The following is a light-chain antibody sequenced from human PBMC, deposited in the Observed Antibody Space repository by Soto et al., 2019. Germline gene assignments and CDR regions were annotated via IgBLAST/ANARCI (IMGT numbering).Light chain of an antibody. Sequence: DIQMTQSPSSLSASVGDRVTITCRASQSISSYLSWYQQKPGKAPKLLINVAPTLQSGVPSRFSGSGSGTDFTLAISRLQPEDFATYYCQQSSSTPQTFGGGTRVEIK. CDR1: QSISSY. J-gene: IGKJ4*01. V-gene: IGKV1-39*01. CDR2: VAP. CDR3: QQSSSTPQT.